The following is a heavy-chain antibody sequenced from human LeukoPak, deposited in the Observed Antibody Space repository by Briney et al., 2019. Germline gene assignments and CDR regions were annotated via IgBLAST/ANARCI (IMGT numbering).Heavy chain of an antibody. J-gene: IGHJ4*02. D-gene: IGHD2-8*01. CDR2: IYTSGST. CDR1: GGSISSGSYY. CDR3: AREGGRYCTNGVCYIDY. V-gene: IGHV4-61*02. Sequence: PSETLSLTCTVSGGSISSGSYYWSWIRQPAGKGLEWIGRIYTSGSTNYNPSLKSRVTISVDTSKNQFSLKLSSVTAADTAVYYCAREGGRYCTNGVCYIDYWGQGTLVTVSS.